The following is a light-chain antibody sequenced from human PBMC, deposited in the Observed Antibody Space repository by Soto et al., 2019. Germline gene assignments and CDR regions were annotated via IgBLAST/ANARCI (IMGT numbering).Light chain of an antibody. CDR3: QQYYSGM. J-gene: IGKJ1*01. CDR2: AAS. Sequence: EIVLTQSPGTLSLSPGERATLSCRASQSVDSNYSGWYQQKPGQAPRLLIYAASSTSTGMPDRFSGGGSRTYFPLTSSRLEPEDVADYYCQQYYSGMFGRGTKVEIK. V-gene: IGKV3-20*01. CDR1: QSVDSNY.